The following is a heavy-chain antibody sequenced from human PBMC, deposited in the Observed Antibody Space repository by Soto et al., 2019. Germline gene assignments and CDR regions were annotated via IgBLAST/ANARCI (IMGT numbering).Heavy chain of an antibody. CDR3: AVAVAGPTAIGY. Sequence: GSLRLSCAASGFTFSSYWMHWVRQAPGKGLVWVSRINSDGSSTSYADSVKGRFTISRNNAKNTLYLQMNSLRAEDTAVYYCAVAVAGPTAIGYWGQGTLVTVS. D-gene: IGHD6-19*01. J-gene: IGHJ4*02. V-gene: IGHV3-74*01. CDR2: INSDGSST. CDR1: GFTFSSYW.